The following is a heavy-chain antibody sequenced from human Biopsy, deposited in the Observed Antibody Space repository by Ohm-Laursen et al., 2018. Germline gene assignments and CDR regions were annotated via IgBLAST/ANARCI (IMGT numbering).Heavy chain of an antibody. CDR1: GYTFTGYY. V-gene: IGHV1-2*02. J-gene: IGHJ4*02. Sequence: SVKVSCKTSGYTFTGYYLHWVRQAPGQGLEWMGWINPKSGGTHYLEKFRGRVTMTRDTSISTAYMEVSSLRSDDTAVYYCAIDGNDFLTDYLKIDQWGQGTLVTVSS. D-gene: IGHD3-9*01. CDR2: INPKSGGT. CDR3: AIDGNDFLTDYLKIDQ.